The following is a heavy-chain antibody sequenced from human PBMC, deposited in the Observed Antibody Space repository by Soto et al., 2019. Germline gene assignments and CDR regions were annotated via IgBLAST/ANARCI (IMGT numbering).Heavy chain of an antibody. V-gene: IGHV1-46*01. Sequence: QVQLVQSGAEVKKPGASVKVSCKASGYTFTSYYMHWVRQAPGQGLEWMGIINPGGGSTSYAQKFQGRVTMTRDTSTSTVYMELSSLRSEDTAVYYCARDQGATVTANWFDPWGQGTLVTVSS. CDR1: GYTFTSYY. J-gene: IGHJ5*02. D-gene: IGHD4-17*01. CDR2: INPGGGST. CDR3: ARDQGATVTANWFDP.